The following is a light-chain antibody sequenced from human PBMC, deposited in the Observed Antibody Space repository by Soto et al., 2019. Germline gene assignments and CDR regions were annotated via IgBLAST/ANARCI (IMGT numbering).Light chain of an antibody. CDR3: QHYNAWPPYA. CDR2: GAS. Sequence: EIVMTQSPATLSVSPGETATLPSRPGQRIHTTLAWYQQKPGQAPRLLVYGASTRAATFPARFSGSGSGTDFTLTISSLRSEDSAVYYCQHYNAWPPYAFGQGTKLEIK. V-gene: IGKV3-15*01. CDR1: QRIHTT. J-gene: IGKJ2*01.